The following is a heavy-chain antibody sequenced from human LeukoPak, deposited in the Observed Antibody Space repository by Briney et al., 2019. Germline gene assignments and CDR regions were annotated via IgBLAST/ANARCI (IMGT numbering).Heavy chain of an antibody. D-gene: IGHD2-2*01. CDR1: GYSISSNNW. Sequence: TSDTLSLTCAVSGYSISSNNWWGWIRPPPGEGLEWIGYIYYSGTTYYNPSLKSRVTMSIDTSKNQLSLKVSSVTAVDTALHYCARHYCSTTSCYVDYWGQGTLVTVSS. V-gene: IGHV4-28*01. J-gene: IGHJ4*02. CDR3: ARHYCSTTSCYVDY. CDR2: IYYSGTT.